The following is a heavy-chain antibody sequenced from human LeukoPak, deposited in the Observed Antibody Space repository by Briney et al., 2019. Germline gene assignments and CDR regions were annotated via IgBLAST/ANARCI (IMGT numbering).Heavy chain of an antibody. Sequence: ESLKISCKGSGYSFTSYWIGWVRQMPGKGLEWMGIIYPGGSDTRYSPSFQGQVPLSADKSISTAYLQGSSLKASDTAMYYCVRLFSVRSFDYWGQGTLVIVSS. CDR2: IYPGGSDT. D-gene: IGHD2-21*01. J-gene: IGHJ4*02. V-gene: IGHV5-51*01. CDR3: VRLFSVRSFDY. CDR1: GYSFTSYW.